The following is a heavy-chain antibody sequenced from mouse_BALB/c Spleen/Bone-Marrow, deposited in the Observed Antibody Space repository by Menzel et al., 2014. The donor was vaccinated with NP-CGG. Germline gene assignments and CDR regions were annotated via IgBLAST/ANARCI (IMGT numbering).Heavy chain of an antibody. V-gene: IGHV1-69*02. Sequence: GAELVKPGASVKLSCKASGYTFTSYWMHWVKQRPGQGLEWIGEIDPSDSYTNYNQKFKGKATLTVDKSSSTAYMQLSSLTSEDSAVYYCATARATSYAMDYWGQGTSVTVFS. D-gene: IGHD3-1*01. CDR3: ATARATSYAMDY. CDR2: IDPSDSYT. CDR1: GYTFTSYW. J-gene: IGHJ4*01.